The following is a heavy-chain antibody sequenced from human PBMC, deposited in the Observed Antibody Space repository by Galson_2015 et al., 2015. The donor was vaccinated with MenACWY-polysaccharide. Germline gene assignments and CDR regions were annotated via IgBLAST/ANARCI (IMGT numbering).Heavy chain of an antibody. CDR1: GFTFNSFA. D-gene: IGHD4-11*01. Sequence: LRLSCAASGFTFNSFALHWVRQAPGKGLEWVSSVSSGSGTIYYAESVKGRFTISRDNAQSSLYLQLNSLRDEDTAVYYCARVAYSSRTFDSWGQGTLVTVSS. V-gene: IGHV3-48*02. J-gene: IGHJ4*02. CDR2: VSSGSGTI. CDR3: ARVAYSSRTFDS.